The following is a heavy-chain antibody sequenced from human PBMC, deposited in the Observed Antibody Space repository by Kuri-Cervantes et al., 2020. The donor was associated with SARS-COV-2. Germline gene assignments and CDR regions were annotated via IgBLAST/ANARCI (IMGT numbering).Heavy chain of an antibody. Sequence: SCAISGDSVSSNSAAWNWIRQSPSRGLEWLGRTYYRSKWYNDYAVSVKSRITINPDTSKNQFSLQLNSVTPEDTAVYYCARVEQLVPYFDYWGQGTLDTVSS. V-gene: IGHV6-1*01. CDR2: TYYRSKWYN. J-gene: IGHJ4*02. D-gene: IGHD6-6*01. CDR3: ARVEQLVPYFDY. CDR1: GDSVSSNSAA.